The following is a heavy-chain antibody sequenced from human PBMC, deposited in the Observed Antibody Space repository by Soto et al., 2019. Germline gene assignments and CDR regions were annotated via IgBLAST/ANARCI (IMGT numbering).Heavy chain of an antibody. CDR2: FGPDDGET. CDR1: GYTLTELS. CDR3: ARIIVGATRTLLRGYYYGMDV. D-gene: IGHD1-26*01. V-gene: IGHV1-24*01. Sequence: ASVKVSCKVSGYTLTELSMHGVRQAPGKGLEWMGGFGPDDGETNYAPKFQGRVTMPPDTSTGTAYMELRSLRSDDTAVYYCARIIVGATRTLLRGYYYGMDVWGQGTTVTVSS. J-gene: IGHJ6*02.